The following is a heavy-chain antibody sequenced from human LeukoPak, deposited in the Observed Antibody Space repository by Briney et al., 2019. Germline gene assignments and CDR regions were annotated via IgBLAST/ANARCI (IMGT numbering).Heavy chain of an antibody. J-gene: IGHJ4*02. D-gene: IGHD3-22*01. CDR1: GGSISSGGYY. CDR2: IYYSGST. V-gene: IGHV4-31*03. CDR3: ARGDDSSGYCYSDFFDY. Sequence: SETLSLTCTVSGGSISSGGYYWSWIRQHPGKGLEWIGYIYYSGSTYYNPSLKSRVTISVDTSKNQFSLKLSSVTAADTAVYYCARGDDSSGYCYSDFFDYWGQGTLVTVSS.